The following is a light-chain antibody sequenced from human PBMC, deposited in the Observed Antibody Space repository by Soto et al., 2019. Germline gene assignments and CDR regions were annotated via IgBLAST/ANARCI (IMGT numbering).Light chain of an antibody. CDR2: KAS. CDR3: QQYITYSRT. J-gene: IGKJ2*02. CDR1: QSISSW. Sequence: DIPMTQSPSTLSASVGDRVTITCRASQSISSWLAWYQQKPGKAPKLLIYKASSLESGVPSRFSGSGSGTEFTPTISSLPPDDFATYYCQQYITYSRTFGQGTRVETK. V-gene: IGKV1-5*03.